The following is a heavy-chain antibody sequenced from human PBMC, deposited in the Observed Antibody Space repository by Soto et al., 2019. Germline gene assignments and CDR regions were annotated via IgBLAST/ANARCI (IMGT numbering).Heavy chain of an antibody. CDR2: MNPNSGNT. J-gene: IGHJ4*02. CDR3: ARTNIEASRGAGGLGY. D-gene: IGHD6-6*01. CDR1: GYTFTSYG. Sequence: ASVKVSCKASGYTFTSYGINWVRQATGQGLEWMGWMNPNSGNTGYAQKFQGRVTMTRNTSISTACMELSSLGSEDTAVYYCARTNIEASRGAGGLGYWGQGTLVTVSS. V-gene: IGHV1-8*01.